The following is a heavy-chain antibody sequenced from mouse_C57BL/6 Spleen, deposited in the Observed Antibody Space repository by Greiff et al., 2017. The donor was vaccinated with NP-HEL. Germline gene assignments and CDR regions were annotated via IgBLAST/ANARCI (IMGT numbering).Heavy chain of an antibody. V-gene: IGHV1-64*01. D-gene: IGHD2-3*01. CDR3: ERQYDGYYGGAMDY. J-gene: IGHJ4*01. Sequence: QVQLQQPGAELVKPGASVKLSCKASGYTFTSYWMHWVKQRPGQGLEWIGMIHPNSGSTNYNEKFKSKATLTVDKSSSTAYMQLSSLTSEDSAVYYCERQYDGYYGGAMDYWDQGTSVTVSS. CDR2: IHPNSGST. CDR1: GYTFTSYW.